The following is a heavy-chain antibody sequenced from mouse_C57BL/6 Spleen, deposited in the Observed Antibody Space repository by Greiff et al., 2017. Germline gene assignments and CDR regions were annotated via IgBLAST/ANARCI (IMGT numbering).Heavy chain of an antibody. Sequence: QVQLQQPGAELLKPGASVKMSCKASGYTFTSYWITWVKQRPGQGLEWIGDIYPGSGSTNYNEKFKSKATLTVDTSSSTAYMQLSSLTSEDSAVYYCARLITTVAYWYFDVWGTGTTVTVSS. V-gene: IGHV1-55*01. CDR3: ARLITTVAYWYFDV. J-gene: IGHJ1*03. D-gene: IGHD1-1*01. CDR2: IYPGSGST. CDR1: GYTFTSYW.